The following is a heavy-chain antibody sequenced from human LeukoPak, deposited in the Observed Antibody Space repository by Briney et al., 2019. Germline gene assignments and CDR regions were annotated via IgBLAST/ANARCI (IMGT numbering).Heavy chain of an antibody. V-gene: IGHV4-34*01. CDR2: INHSGST. D-gene: IGHD3-22*01. CDR3: ARGGGYYSDSSGLIDY. J-gene: IGHJ4*02. Sequence: SETLSLTCAVYGGSFSGYYWSWIRQPPGKGLEWIGEINHSGSTNYNPSLKSRVTISLDTSKNRSSLKLSSVTAADTAVYYCARGGGYYSDSSGLIDYWGQGTLVTVS. CDR1: GGSFSGYY.